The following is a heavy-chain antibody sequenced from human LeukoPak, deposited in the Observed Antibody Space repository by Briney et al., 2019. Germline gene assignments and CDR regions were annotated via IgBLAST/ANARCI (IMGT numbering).Heavy chain of an antibody. CDR3: ATSRRSGGSYLNDAFDI. D-gene: IGHD1-26*01. CDR2: IIPIFGTA. Sequence: SVNVSFTASGGTFSSYAISWVRQAPGQGLEWMGGIIPIFGTANYAQKFQGRVTITADESTSTAYMELSSLRSEDTAVYYCATSRRSGGSYLNDAFDIWGQGTMVTVSS. V-gene: IGHV1-69*01. J-gene: IGHJ3*02. CDR1: GGTFSSYA.